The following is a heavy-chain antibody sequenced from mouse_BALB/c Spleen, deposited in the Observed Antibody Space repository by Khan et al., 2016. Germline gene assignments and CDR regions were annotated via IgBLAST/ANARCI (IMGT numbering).Heavy chain of an antibody. Sequence: QVQLQQSGAELAKPGASVKMSCKASGYTFTSYWMHWVKQRPGQGLEWIGYINPSTGYTEYNQKFKDKATLTADKSSSTAYMQLSSLTSEDSAVXYCAIYDGYYFVYWGQGTTLTVSS. D-gene: IGHD2-3*01. J-gene: IGHJ2*01. CDR2: INPSTGYT. V-gene: IGHV1-7*01. CDR3: AIYDGYYFVY. CDR1: GYTFTSYW.